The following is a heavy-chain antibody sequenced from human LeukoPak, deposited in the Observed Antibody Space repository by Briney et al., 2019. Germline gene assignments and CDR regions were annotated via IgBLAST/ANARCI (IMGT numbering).Heavy chain of an antibody. D-gene: IGHD5-24*01. CDR1: GFTFSSYA. CDR3: ARDRCSGKRWLQFCWFDP. CDR2: ISGSGGST. J-gene: IGHJ5*02. V-gene: IGHV3-23*01. Sequence: PGGSLRLSCAASGFTFSSYAMSWVRQAPGKGLEWVSAISGSGGSTYYADSVKGRFTISRDNSKNTLYLQMGSLRAEDMAVYYCARDRCSGKRWLQFCWFDPWGQGTLVTVSS.